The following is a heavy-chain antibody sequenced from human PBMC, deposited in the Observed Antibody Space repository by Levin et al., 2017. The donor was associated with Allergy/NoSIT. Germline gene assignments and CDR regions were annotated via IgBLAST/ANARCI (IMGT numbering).Heavy chain of an antibody. Sequence: GESLKISCAASGFTISSYAMSWVRQAPGKGLEWVSGISASGGSTYYAGSVRGRFTISRDNSKNTLYLEMNSLRAEDTAVYYCARASMGATLHAFDIWGQGTMVTVSS. V-gene: IGHV3-23*01. CDR2: ISASGGST. CDR3: ARASMGATLHAFDI. J-gene: IGHJ3*02. CDR1: GFTISSYA. D-gene: IGHD1-26*01.